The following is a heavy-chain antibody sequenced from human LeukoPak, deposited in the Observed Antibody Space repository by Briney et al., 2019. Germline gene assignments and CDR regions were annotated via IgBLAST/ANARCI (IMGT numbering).Heavy chain of an antibody. Sequence: GGSLRLSCAASGFTFSSHWMTWVRQAPGKGLEWVANIKQDGSEKYYVDSVKGRFTISRDNAKNSLYLQMNSLRAEDTAVYYCAREHGDPYYFDYWGQGTLVTVSS. J-gene: IGHJ4*02. CDR3: AREHGDPYYFDY. D-gene: IGHD4-17*01. CDR1: GFTFSSHW. CDR2: IKQDGSEK. V-gene: IGHV3-7*01.